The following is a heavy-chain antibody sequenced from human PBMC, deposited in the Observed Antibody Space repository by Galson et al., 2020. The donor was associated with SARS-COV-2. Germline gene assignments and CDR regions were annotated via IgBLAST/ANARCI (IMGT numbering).Heavy chain of an antibody. CDR3: ARDSWELPTDPFDI. J-gene: IGHJ3*02. V-gene: IGHV3-33*01. Sequence: QAGGSLRLSCAASGFTFSSYGMHWVRQAPGKGLEWVAVIWYDGSNTYYADSVKGRFTISRDNSKNTLYLQMNSLRAEDTAVYYCARDSWELPTDPFDIWGQGTMVTVSS. CDR1: GFTFSSYG. CDR2: IWYDGSNT. D-gene: IGHD1-26*01.